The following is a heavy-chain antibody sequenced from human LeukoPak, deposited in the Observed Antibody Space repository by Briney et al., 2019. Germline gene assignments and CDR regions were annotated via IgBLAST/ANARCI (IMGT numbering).Heavy chain of an antibody. J-gene: IGHJ4*02. D-gene: IGHD3-16*01. CDR3: AKDHSSSYAYVLEGGH. V-gene: IGHV3-30*02. CDR1: GFTISSYG. CDR2: MRFDGSST. Sequence: PGGSLRLSCAGSGFTISSYGMHGVRQAPGKGLEWVAFMRFDGSSTYYADSVKGRFTISRDISKNTLYLQMSSLRAEDTAVYYCAKDHSSSYAYVLEGGHWGQGTLVTVSS.